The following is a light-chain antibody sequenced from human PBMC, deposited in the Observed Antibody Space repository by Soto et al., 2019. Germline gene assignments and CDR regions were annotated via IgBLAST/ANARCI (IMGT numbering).Light chain of an antibody. Sequence: QSVLTQPASVSGSPGQWITISCTGTSSDVGGYNYVSWYQQHPGKAPKLMIYDVTNRPSGVSNRFSGSKSGNTASLTISGRQAEDEADYYCSSSTSSSTPMVFGGGTQLTVL. J-gene: IGLJ3*02. CDR1: SSDVGGYNY. CDR2: DVT. CDR3: SSSTSSSTPMV. V-gene: IGLV2-14*01.